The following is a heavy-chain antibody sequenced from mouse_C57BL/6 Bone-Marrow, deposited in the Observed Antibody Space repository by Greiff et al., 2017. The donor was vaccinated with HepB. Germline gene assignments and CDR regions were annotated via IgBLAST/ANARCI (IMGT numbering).Heavy chain of an antibody. V-gene: IGHV1-81*01. D-gene: IGHD2-4*01. J-gene: IGHJ2*01. CDR3: ARGRLRRYFDY. Sequence: VKVVESGAELARPGASVKLSCKASGYTFTSYGISWVKQRTGQGLEWIGEIYPRSGNTYYNEKFKGKATLTADKSSSTAYMELRSLTSEDSAVYFCARGRLRRYFDYWGQGTTLTVSS. CDR1: GYTFTSYG. CDR2: IYPRSGNT.